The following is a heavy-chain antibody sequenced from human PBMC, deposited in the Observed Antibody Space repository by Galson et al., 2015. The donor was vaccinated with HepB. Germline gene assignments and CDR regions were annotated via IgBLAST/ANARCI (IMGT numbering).Heavy chain of an antibody. CDR3: TTGPETYDYWFDP. J-gene: IGHJ5*02. CDR2: IKSKTDGGTT. D-gene: IGHD1-14*01. Sequence: SLRLSCAASGFTFSNAWMSWVRQAPGKGLEWVGRIKSKTDGGTTDYAAPVKGRFTISRDDSKNTLYLQMNSLKTEDTAVYYCTTGPETYDYWFDPWGQGTLVTVSS. CDR1: GFTFSNAW. V-gene: IGHV3-15*01.